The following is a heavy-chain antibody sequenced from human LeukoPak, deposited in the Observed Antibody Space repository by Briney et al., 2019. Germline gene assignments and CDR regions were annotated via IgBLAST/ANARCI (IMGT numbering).Heavy chain of an antibody. CDR3: ARVVRAGLDY. V-gene: IGHV1-3*01. CDR2: ISAGNGKT. CDR1: GYTFTSYA. J-gene: IGHJ4*02. Sequence: GASVTVSCKASGYTFTSYAMHWVRHGPGQRLEWMGGISAGNGKTKYSQKFQGRVTITRDTSASTAYMERSSLRSEDTAVYYCARVVRAGLDYWGQGTLVTVSS.